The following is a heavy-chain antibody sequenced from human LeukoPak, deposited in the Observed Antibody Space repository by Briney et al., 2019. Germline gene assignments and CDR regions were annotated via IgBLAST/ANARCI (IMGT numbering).Heavy chain of an antibody. CDR2: IEYDGSST. V-gene: IGHV3-74*01. D-gene: IGHD6-19*01. CDR3: AREGVAGALDY. CDR1: GFTFSSYW. J-gene: IGHJ4*02. Sequence: GGSLRLSCAASGFTFSSYWLHWVRQVQGRGLVWVSRIEYDGSSTGYADSVKGRFTISRDNAKNTLYLQMNSLRAEDTAVYYCAREGVAGALDYWGQGTLVTVSS.